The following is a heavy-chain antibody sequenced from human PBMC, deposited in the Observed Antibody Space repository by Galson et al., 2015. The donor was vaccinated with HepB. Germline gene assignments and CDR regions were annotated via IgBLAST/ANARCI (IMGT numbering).Heavy chain of an antibody. CDR2: ISTYNGNT. Sequence: SVKVSCKASGYTFTSYAISWVRQAPGQGLEWMGWISTYNGNTDYTQKRQGRVTMTTNTSTGTAYMELRSLRSDDTAVYYCAREEGGDQLLSGDYPYYYGMDVWGQGTTVTVSS. D-gene: IGHD2-2*01. CDR3: AREEGGDQLLSGDYPYYYGMDV. J-gene: IGHJ6*02. V-gene: IGHV1-18*04. CDR1: GYTFTSYA.